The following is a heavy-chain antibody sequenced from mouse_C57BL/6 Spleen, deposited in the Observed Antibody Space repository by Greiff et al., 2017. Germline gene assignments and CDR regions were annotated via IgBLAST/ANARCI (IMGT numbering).Heavy chain of an antibody. J-gene: IGHJ4*01. V-gene: IGHV2-2*01. D-gene: IGHD1-1*01. CDR1: GFSLTSYG. CDR2: IWSGGST. CDR3: ARNPSYYYGSSYYAMDY. Sequence: QVQLKESGPGLVQPSQSLSITCTVSGFSLTSYGVHWVRQSPGKGLEWLGVIWSGGSTDYNAAFISRLSISKDNSKSQVFFKMNSLQADDTAIYYCARNPSYYYGSSYYAMDYWGQGTSVTVSS.